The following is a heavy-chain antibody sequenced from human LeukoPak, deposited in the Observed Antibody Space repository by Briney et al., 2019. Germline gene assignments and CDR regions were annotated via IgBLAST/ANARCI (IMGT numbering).Heavy chain of an antibody. V-gene: IGHV4-39*07. CDR1: GGSISSSSYY. J-gene: IGHJ4*02. CDR2: IYYSGST. D-gene: IGHD2-2*02. Sequence: PSETLSLTCTVSGGSISSSSYYWGWIRQPPGKGLEWIGSIYYSGSTNYNPSLKSRVTISVDKSKNQFSLKLSSVTAADTAVYFCARQRLYGDGPSPLWGFDYWGQGTLVTVSS. CDR3: ARQRLYGDGPSPLWGFDY.